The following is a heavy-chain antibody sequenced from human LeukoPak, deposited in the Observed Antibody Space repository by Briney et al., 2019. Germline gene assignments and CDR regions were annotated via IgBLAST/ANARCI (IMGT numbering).Heavy chain of an antibody. Sequence: PSETLSLTCAVYGGSFSGYYWTWLRQPPGRGLEWIGEINHSGSTNYNPSLKSRVTISVGTSKSQFSLKLNSVTAADTAMYYCARGRDPYWGQGTLVTVSS. CDR3: ARGRDPY. CDR1: GGSFSGYY. CDR2: INHSGST. J-gene: IGHJ4*02. V-gene: IGHV4-34*01. D-gene: IGHD5-24*01.